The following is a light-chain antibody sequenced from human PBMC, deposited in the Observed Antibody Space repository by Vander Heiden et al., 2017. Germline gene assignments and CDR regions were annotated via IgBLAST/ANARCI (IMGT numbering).Light chain of an antibody. J-gene: IGLJ3*02. CDR2: DVT. Sequence: QSALTQPLSASGSPGQSVTISCTGTSSDVGGYNYVSWYQQHPGKAPKLMIYDVTKRPSGVPDRFSGSKSGNTASLTVSGLQAEDEADYYCASYADNNNWVFGGGTKLPVL. CDR1: SSDVGGYNY. V-gene: IGLV2-8*01. CDR3: ASYADNNNWV.